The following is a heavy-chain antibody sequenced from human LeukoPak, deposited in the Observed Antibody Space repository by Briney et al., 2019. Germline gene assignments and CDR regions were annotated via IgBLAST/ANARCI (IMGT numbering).Heavy chain of an antibody. D-gene: IGHD6-13*01. V-gene: IGHV4-59*01. CDR1: GSSINNYY. CDR2: IYYSGST. Sequence: PSETLSLTCTVSGSSINNYYWSWIRQPPGKGLEWIGYIYYSGSTTYNPSLKSRVTISVNTSKNQFSLRLSSVTAADTALYYCARDYSSSRVASYGMDVWGQGTTVIVSS. CDR3: ARDYSSSRVASYGMDV. J-gene: IGHJ6*02.